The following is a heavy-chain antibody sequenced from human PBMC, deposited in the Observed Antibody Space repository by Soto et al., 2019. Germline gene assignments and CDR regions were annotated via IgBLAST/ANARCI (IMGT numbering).Heavy chain of an antibody. V-gene: IGHV4-39*02. CDR1: GGSISSSSYY. Sequence: SETLSLTCTVSGGSISSSSYYWGWIRQPPGKGLEWIGNIYYRGATYYNPSLKSRVTISVDTSKNQFSLKLASVTAADTAVYYCARDYGDYQFDYWGQGTLVTVSS. CDR3: ARDYGDYQFDY. CDR2: IYYRGAT. D-gene: IGHD4-17*01. J-gene: IGHJ4*02.